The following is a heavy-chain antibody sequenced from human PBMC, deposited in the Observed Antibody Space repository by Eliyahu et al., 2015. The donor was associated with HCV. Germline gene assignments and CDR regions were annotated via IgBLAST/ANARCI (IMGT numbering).Heavy chain of an antibody. D-gene: IGHD4-11*01. J-gene: IGHJ4*02. CDR1: GGSISSYY. Sequence: QVQLQESGPGLVKPSETLSLTCTVSGGSISSYYWSWIRQPPGKGLEWIGYIYYSGSTNYNPSLKSRVTISVDTSKNQFSLKLSSVTAADTAVYYCARRTVQIDYWGQGTLVTVSS. V-gene: IGHV4-59*01. CDR2: IYYSGST. CDR3: ARRTVQIDY.